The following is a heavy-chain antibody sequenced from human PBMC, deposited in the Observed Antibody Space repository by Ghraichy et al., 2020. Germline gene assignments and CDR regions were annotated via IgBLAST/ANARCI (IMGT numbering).Heavy chain of an antibody. CDR1: GFTFSSYA. CDR3: AKIGGSGSYYNGVHY. D-gene: IGHD3-10*01. CDR2: ISGSGGST. Sequence: ETLSLTCAASGFTFSSYAMSWVRQAPGEGLEWVSSISGSGGSTYYADSVKGRFTISRDNSKNTLYLQMNTLRAEDTALYYCAKIGGSGSYYNGVHYWGQGTLVTVSS. J-gene: IGHJ4*02. V-gene: IGHV3-23*01.